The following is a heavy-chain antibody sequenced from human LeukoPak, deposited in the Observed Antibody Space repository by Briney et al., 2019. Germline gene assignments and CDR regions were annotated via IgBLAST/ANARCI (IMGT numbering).Heavy chain of an antibody. J-gene: IGHJ3*02. V-gene: IGHV3-30*02. CDR1: GFTFSSYA. CDR3: AKVSLNMVNDAFDI. CDR2: IRYDGSRK. D-gene: IGHD4/OR15-4a*01. Sequence: PGRSLRLSCAASGFTFSSYAMHWVRQAPDKGLEWVAFIRYDGSRKYYADSVKGRFTISRDNSKNTLYLQMNGLIAEDTAMYYCAKVSLNMVNDAFDIWGQGTMVSVSS.